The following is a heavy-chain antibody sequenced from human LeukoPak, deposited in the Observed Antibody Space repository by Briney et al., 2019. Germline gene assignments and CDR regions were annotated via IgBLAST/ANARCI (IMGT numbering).Heavy chain of an antibody. CDR3: TTGPLWFGEEYYYGMDV. V-gene: IGHV3-30*02. J-gene: IGHJ6*02. Sequence: GGSLRLSCAASGFTFSSYGMHWVRQAPGKGLEWVAFIRYDGSNKYYADSVKGRFTISRHNSKNTLYLQMNSLKTEDTAVYYCTTGPLWFGEEYYYGMDVWGQGTTVTVSS. D-gene: IGHD3-10*01. CDR2: IRYDGSNK. CDR1: GFTFSSYG.